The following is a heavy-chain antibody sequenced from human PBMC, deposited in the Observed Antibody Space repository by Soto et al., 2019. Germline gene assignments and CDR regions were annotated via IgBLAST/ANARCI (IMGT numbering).Heavy chain of an antibody. CDR3: ARETTIFGGWDV. V-gene: IGHV4-59*01. CDR1: GGSISSYY. D-gene: IGHD3-3*01. J-gene: IGHJ6*02. Sequence: LETLSLTCTVSGGSISSYYWSWIRQPPGKGLEWIGYIYYSGSTNYNPSLKSRVTISVDTSKNQFSLKLSSVTAADTAVYYCARETTIFGGWDVWGQGTTVTVSS. CDR2: IYYSGST.